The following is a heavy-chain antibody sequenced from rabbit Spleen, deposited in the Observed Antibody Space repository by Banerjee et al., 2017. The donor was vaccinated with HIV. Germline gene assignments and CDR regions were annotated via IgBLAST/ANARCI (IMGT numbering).Heavy chain of an antibody. J-gene: IGHJ6*01. CDR3: ARYYIFYGMDL. Sequence: QSLEESGGDLVKPGGSLKLSCTASRFPFSSYSMSWVRQAPGKGLEWIGAIYTGSGGTDYAKWVNGRFTISSDNAQYTVDLQMNSLTAADTATYFCARYYIFYGMDLWGPGTLVTVS. V-gene: IGHV1S7*01. CDR1: RFPFSSYS. CDR2: IYTGSGGT. D-gene: IGHD4-1*01.